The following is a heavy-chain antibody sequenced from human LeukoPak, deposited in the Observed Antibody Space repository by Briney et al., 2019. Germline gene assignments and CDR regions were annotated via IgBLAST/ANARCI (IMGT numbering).Heavy chain of an antibody. CDR3: ARDYLSTFDQ. Sequence: GGSLRLSCAASGFTFSSFSMNWVRQAPGKGLEWVSYISSGSTIIYYADSVKGRFTISRDNAENSLYLRMNSLRDEDTAVYYCARDYLSTFDQWGQGTLVTVSS. D-gene: IGHD3-16*02. V-gene: IGHV3-48*02. CDR1: GFTFSSFS. J-gene: IGHJ4*02. CDR2: ISSGSTII.